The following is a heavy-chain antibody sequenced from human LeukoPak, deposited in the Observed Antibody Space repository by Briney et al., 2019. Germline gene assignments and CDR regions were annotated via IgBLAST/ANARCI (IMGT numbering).Heavy chain of an antibody. Sequence: GGSLRLSCAASGFTFSVYSMTWVRQPPGMGLEWVSYITSNSATIQYADSVKGRFTISRDNAKNSLSLQMNSLRDEDTAVYYCARSVGGHFDYWGQGVLVTVSS. CDR2: ITSNSATI. V-gene: IGHV3-48*02. CDR1: GFTFSVYS. D-gene: IGHD3-16*01. CDR3: ARSVGGHFDY. J-gene: IGHJ4*02.